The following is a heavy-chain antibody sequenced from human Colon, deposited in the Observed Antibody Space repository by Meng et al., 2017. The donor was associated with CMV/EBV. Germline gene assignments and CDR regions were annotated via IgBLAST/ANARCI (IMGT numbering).Heavy chain of an antibody. CDR3: TRGNTALWDSDS. V-gene: IGHV4-61*01. CDR1: GVSVNTDNYS. J-gene: IGHJ4*02. D-gene: IGHD3-10*01. Sequence: TVSGVSVNTDNYSWSWIRQAPGKGLEFIGYVYYSGATNYNPFFKSRVTISIDTSKNQFSLRLTSVTAADTAVYFCTRGNTALWDSDSWGQGTLVTVSS. CDR2: VYYSGAT.